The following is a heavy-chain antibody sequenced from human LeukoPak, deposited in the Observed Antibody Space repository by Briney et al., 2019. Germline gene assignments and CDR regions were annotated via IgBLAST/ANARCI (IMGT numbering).Heavy chain of an antibody. CDR1: GGSFSGYY. CDR3: ARSIEVVDITPFDY. J-gene: IGHJ4*02. CDR2: IDHSGST. V-gene: IGHV4-34*01. D-gene: IGHD3-22*01. Sequence: SETLSLTCAVYGGSFSGYYWSWIRQPPGKGLEWIGEIDHSGSTNYNPSLKSRVTISVDTSKNQFSLKLSSVTAADTAVYYCARSIEVVDITPFDYWGQGTLVTVSS.